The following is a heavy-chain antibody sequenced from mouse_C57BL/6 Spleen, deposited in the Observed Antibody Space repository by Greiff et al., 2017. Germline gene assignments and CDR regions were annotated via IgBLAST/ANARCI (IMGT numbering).Heavy chain of an antibody. D-gene: IGHD1-1*01. J-gene: IGHJ1*03. CDR1: GYTFTSYG. V-gene: IGHV1-81*01. Sequence: QVQLKESGAELARPGASVKLSCKASGYTFTSYGISWVKQRTGQGLEWIGEIYPRSGNTYYNEKFKGKATLTADKSSSTAYMELRSLTSEDSAVYFCARWGTTRYFDVWGTGTTVTVSS. CDR3: ARWGTTRYFDV. CDR2: IYPRSGNT.